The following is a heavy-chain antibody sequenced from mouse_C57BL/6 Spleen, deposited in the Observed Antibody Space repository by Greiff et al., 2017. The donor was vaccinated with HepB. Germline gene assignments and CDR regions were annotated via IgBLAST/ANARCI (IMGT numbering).Heavy chain of an antibody. J-gene: IGHJ3*01. V-gene: IGHV1-85*01. CDR1: GYTFTSYD. CDR2: IYPRDGST. D-gene: IGHD2-5*01. Sequence: QVQLKESGPELVKPGASVKLSCKASGYTFTSYDINWVKQRPGQGLEWIGWIYPRDGSTKYNEKFKGKATLTVDTSSSTAYMELHSLTSEDSAVYFCAREDSNYAFAYWGQGTLVTVSA. CDR3: AREDSNYAFAY.